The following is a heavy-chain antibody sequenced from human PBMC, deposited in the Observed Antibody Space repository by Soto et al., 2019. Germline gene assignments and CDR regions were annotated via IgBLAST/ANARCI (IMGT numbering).Heavy chain of an antibody. CDR1: GFTFSTYS. J-gene: IGHJ4*02. V-gene: IGHV3-48*01. D-gene: IGHD3-22*01. CDR2: ISSSSSTI. Sequence: GGSLRLSCAASGFTFSTYSMNWVRQAPGKGLEWVSYISSSSSTIFYTDSVKGRFTVSRDNAKNSLYLQMNSLRAEDTAVYYCVRPSYYYDSSGPPAYWGQGTLVTVSS. CDR3: VRPSYYYDSSGPPAY.